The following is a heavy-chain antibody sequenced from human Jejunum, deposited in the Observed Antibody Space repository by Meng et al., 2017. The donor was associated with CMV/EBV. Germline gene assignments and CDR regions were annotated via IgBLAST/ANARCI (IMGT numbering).Heavy chain of an antibody. CDR3: VKDHGGLNRGGTGPED. D-gene: IGHD3/OR15-3a*01. V-gene: IGHV3-30*02. Sequence: FTVRSYGMHGVRQAPGTGLEWVAFIRYDGNNRYYAESVRGRFTISRDNSRNTLYLEMSSLTTEDTAVYHCVKDHGGLNRGGTGPEDWGQGTLVTVSS. CDR1: FTVRSYG. J-gene: IGHJ4*02. CDR2: IRYDGNNR.